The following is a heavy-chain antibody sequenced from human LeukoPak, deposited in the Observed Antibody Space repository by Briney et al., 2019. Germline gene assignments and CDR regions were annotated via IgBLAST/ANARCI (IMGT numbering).Heavy chain of an antibody. J-gene: IGHJ3*02. V-gene: IGHV3-15*01. CDR2: IKSKTDGGTT. Sequence: GGSLRLSCAASGFTFSSYWMSWVRQAPGKGLEWVGRIKSKTDGGTTDYAAPVKGRFTISRDDSKNTLYLQMNSLKTEDTAVYYCTGLTWIQLWFDIWGQGTMVTVSS. CDR3: TGLTWIQLWFDI. CDR1: GFTFSSYW. D-gene: IGHD5-18*01.